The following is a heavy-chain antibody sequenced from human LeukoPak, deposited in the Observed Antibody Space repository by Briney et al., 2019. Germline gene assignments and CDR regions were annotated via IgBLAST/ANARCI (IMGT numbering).Heavy chain of an antibody. Sequence: SGGSLRLSCAASGFTFSSYGMHWVRQAPGKGLEWVAFIRYDGSNKYYADFVKGRFTISRDNSKNTLYLQMNSLRAEDTAVYYCARRAYYDYVWGSYRDYYYYYYMDVWGKGTTVTVSS. D-gene: IGHD3-16*02. CDR3: ARRAYYDYVWGSYRDYYYYYYMDV. CDR1: GFTFSSYG. V-gene: IGHV3-30*02. J-gene: IGHJ6*03. CDR2: IRYDGSNK.